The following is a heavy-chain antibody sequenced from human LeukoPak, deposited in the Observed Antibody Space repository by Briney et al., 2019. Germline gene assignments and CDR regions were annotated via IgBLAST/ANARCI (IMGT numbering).Heavy chain of an antibody. Sequence: SGGSLRLSCAASGFTFSTYAMNWVRQAPGKGLEWVSGINGGGGSTYYADSVKGRFTISRDNSKNTLYLQMSSLRAEDTAVYYCAKVSGYTGGWYVDFDCWGQGSLVTVSS. CDR1: GFTFSTYA. V-gene: IGHV3-23*01. CDR3: AKVSGYTGGWYVDFDC. CDR2: INGGGGST. D-gene: IGHD6-19*01. J-gene: IGHJ4*02.